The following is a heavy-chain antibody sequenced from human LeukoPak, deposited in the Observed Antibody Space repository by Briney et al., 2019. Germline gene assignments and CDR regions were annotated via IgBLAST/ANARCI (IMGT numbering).Heavy chain of an antibody. V-gene: IGHV1-69*13. D-gene: IGHD1-20*01. CDR3: ARDGDNWNDLAFDI. CDR2: TIPIFGTA. Sequence: SVKVSCKASGGTFSSYAISWVRQAPGQGLEWMGGTIPIFGTANYAQKFQGRVTITADESTSTAYMELSSLRSEDTAVYYCARDGDNWNDLAFDIWGQGTMVTVSS. J-gene: IGHJ3*02. CDR1: GGTFSSYA.